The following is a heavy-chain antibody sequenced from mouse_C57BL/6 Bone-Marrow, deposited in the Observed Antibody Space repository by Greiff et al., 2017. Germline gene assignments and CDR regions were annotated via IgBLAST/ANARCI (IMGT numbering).Heavy chain of an antibody. CDR2: IHPNSGNT. J-gene: IGHJ2*01. CDR1: GYTFTSYW. Sequence: QVQLQQPGAELVKPGASVKLSCKASGYTFTSYWMPWVKQRPGQGLEWIGMIHPNSGNTNYNEKFKSKATLTVDKSSSTAYMQLSSLTSEDSAVYYCAREDYTRFDYWGQGTTLTVSS. V-gene: IGHV1-64*01. D-gene: IGHD2-4*01. CDR3: AREDYTRFDY.